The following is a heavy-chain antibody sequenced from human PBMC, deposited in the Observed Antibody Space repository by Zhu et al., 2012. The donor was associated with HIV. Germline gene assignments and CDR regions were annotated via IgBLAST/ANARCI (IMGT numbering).Heavy chain of an antibody. CDR2: IRSKANNYAT. J-gene: IGHJ6*02. V-gene: IGHV3-73*02. CDR1: GFTFSGSA. CDR3: TRMSPRGYYYYYAYGR. Sequence: EVQLVESGGDLVQRGGSLKLSCVASGFTFSGSAIHWVRQASGKGLEWVGHIRSKANNYATAYAASVKGRFSISRDDSKDMAFLQMNSLKNRGHGLYYCTRMSPRGYYYYYAYGRLGPRD.